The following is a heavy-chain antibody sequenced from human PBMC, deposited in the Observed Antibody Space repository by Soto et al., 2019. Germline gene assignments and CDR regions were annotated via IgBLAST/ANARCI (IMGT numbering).Heavy chain of an antibody. V-gene: IGHV1-8*01. CDR3: SRTPYGSGLFDP. CDR1: GYNFIDYD. D-gene: IGHD6-19*01. CDR2: MTPNSGNT. Sequence: QVQLVQSGAEVKKPGASVKVSCKASGYNFIDYDINWMRQSTGQGLEWMGWMTPNSGNTGYAQQFQGRVTLTRDTSIGTAYMELSSLKTEETTVYYCSRTPYGSGLFDPWGQGTLVTVSS. J-gene: IGHJ5*02.